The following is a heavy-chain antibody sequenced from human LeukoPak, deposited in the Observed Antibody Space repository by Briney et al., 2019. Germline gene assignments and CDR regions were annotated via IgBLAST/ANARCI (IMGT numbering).Heavy chain of an antibody. Sequence: VKVSFKASGGTFSSYAISWVRQAPGQGLEWMGGIIPIFGTANYAQKFQGRVTITADESTSTAYMELSSLRSEDTAVYYCARGPSDYGGNPERYYYYYGMDVWGQGTTVTVSS. J-gene: IGHJ6*02. CDR1: GGTFSSYA. CDR3: ARGPSDYGGNPERYYYYYGMDV. D-gene: IGHD4-23*01. CDR2: IIPIFGTA. V-gene: IGHV1-69*01.